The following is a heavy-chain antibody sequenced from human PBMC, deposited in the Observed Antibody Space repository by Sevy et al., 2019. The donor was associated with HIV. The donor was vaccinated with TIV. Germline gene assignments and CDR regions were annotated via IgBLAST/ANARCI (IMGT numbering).Heavy chain of an antibody. J-gene: IGHJ4*02. D-gene: IGHD3-10*02. CDR1: GGSINSFY. Sequence: SETLSLTCTVSGGSINSFYWSWIRQTPGKGLEWIGYIYHSGTTKHNASLKSRIAISIDTSNNQFSLRVRPVTAADTAVYFCARGGAGFCSGSDAPFDVWGQGALVTVSS. V-gene: IGHV4-59*12. CDR3: ARGGAGFCSGSDAPFDV. CDR2: IYHSGTT.